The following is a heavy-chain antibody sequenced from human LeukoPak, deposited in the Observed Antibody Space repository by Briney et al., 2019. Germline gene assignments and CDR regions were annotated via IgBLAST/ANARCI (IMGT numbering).Heavy chain of an antibody. D-gene: IGHD6-13*01. J-gene: IGHJ4*02. CDR1: GFTFSNYW. CDR3: ASGRQLGY. V-gene: IGHV3-7*01. Sequence: GGSLSLSCAASGFTFSNYWMSWVRQAPGKGLEWVANIKEDGSEEYYVDSVKGRFTISRDNARNSLYLQMNSLRAEDTAVYYCASGRQLGYWGQGTLVTVSS. CDR2: IKEDGSEE.